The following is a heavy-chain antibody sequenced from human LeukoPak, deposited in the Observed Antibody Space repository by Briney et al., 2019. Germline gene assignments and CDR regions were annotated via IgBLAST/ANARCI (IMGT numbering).Heavy chain of an antibody. Sequence: ASVKVSCKASGYTYTSYGISWVRQAPGQGLEWMGWMSTYNGNTNYAQKLQGRVSMTTDTSTSTAYVELRSLTSDDTAVYYCASGIAVAGRRGTFDYWGQGTLVTVSS. CDR2: MSTYNGNT. J-gene: IGHJ4*02. CDR3: ASGIAVAGRRGTFDY. CDR1: GYTYTSYG. V-gene: IGHV1-18*01. D-gene: IGHD6-19*01.